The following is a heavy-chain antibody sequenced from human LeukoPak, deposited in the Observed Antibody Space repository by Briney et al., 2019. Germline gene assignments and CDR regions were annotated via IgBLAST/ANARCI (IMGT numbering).Heavy chain of an antibody. CDR1: GYSFTDYY. Sequence: GASVTVSFKASGYSFTDYYMHWVRQAPGQGLEWMGWINPNSGGTNYAQKVQGRVTITRDTSISTAYMEVSRLRSDETAVYYCALWEIVHYAFDFWGQGTMVTVSS. CDR2: INPNSGGT. D-gene: IGHD5-12*01. V-gene: IGHV1-2*02. J-gene: IGHJ3*01. CDR3: ALWEIVHYAFDF.